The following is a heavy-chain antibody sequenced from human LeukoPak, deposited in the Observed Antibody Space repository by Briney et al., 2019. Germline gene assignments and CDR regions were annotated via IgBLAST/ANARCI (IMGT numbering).Heavy chain of an antibody. D-gene: IGHD3-22*01. J-gene: IGHJ6*02. CDR1: GGSISSYY. Sequence: SETLSLTCTVSGGSISSYYWSWIRQPPGKGLEWIGYIYYSGSTNYNPSLKSRVTISVDTSKNLFSLKLSSVTAADTAVYYCARVSYDSSGYYYGYYYGMDVWGQGTTVTVSS. V-gene: IGHV4-59*01. CDR3: ARVSYDSSGYYYGYYYGMDV. CDR2: IYYSGST.